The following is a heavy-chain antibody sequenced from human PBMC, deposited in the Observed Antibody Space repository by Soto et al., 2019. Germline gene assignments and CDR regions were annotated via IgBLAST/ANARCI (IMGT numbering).Heavy chain of an antibody. V-gene: IGHV4-34*01. CDR1: GGSFSGYY. Sequence: PSETLSLTCAVYGGSFSGYYWSWIRQPPGKGLEWIGEINHSGSTNYNPSLKSRVTISVDTSKNQFSLKLSSVTAADTDVYYCARGQWEIDYWGQGTLVTVSS. CDR2: INHSGST. CDR3: ARGQWEIDY. J-gene: IGHJ4*02. D-gene: IGHD1-26*01.